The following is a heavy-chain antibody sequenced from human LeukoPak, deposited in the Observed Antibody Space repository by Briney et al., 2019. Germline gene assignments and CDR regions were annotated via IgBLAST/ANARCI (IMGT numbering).Heavy chain of an antibody. V-gene: IGHV4-34*01. J-gene: IGHJ3*02. Sequence: TSETLSLTCAVYGGSFSGYYWSWIRQPPGKGLEWIGEINHSGSTNYNPSLKSRVTISVDTSKNQFSLKLSSVTAADTAVYYCARDLGVVTTNDAFDIWGQGTMVTVSS. CDR2: INHSGST. CDR3: ARDLGVVTTNDAFDI. CDR1: GGSFSGYY. D-gene: IGHD3-3*01.